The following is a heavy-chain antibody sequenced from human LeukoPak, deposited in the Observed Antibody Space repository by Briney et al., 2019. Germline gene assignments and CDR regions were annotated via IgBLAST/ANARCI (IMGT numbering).Heavy chain of an antibody. V-gene: IGHV4-61*05. Sequence: SETLSLTCTVSVGSISSSSYYWGWIRQPPGKGLEWIGYGHYSGTTNYNASLRSRVTISVDTSKNQFSLKLSSVTAADTAVYYCAKRGGDSGTFDSWGQGTLVTVSS. CDR2: GHYSGTT. CDR3: AKRGGDSGTFDS. J-gene: IGHJ4*02. D-gene: IGHD4-23*01. CDR1: VGSISSSSYY.